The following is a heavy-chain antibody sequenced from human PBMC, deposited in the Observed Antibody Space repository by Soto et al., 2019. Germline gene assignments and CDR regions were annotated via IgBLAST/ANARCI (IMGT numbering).Heavy chain of an antibody. D-gene: IGHD4-17*01. CDR2: ISYDGSNK. CDR1: GFTFSSYG. Sequence: QVQLVESGGGVVQPGRSLRLSCAASGFTFSSYGMHWVRQAPGKGLEWVAVISYDGSNKYYADSVKGRFTISRDNSKTTLYLQMNSLRAEDTAVYYCAKDSTVTCFDYWGQGTLVTVSS. CDR3: AKDSTVTCFDY. J-gene: IGHJ4*02. V-gene: IGHV3-30*18.